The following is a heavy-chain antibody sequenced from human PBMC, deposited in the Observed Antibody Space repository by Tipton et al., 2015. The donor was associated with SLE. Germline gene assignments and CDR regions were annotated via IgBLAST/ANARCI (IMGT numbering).Heavy chain of an antibody. D-gene: IGHD6-13*01. CDR3: ARHDSIAAADFDY. Sequence: LRLTCTVSGGSISSSSYYWGWIRQPPGKGLEWIGSIYYSGSTYYNPSLKSRVTISVDTSKNQFSLKLSSVTAADTAVYYCARHDSIAAADFDYWGQGTLVTVSS. CDR1: GGSISSSSYY. V-gene: IGHV4-39*01. J-gene: IGHJ4*02. CDR2: IYYSGST.